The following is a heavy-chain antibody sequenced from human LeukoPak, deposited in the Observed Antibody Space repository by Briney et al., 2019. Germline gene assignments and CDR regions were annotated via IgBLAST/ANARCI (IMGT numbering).Heavy chain of an antibody. CDR2: IYHSGST. CDR1: GGSISSGGYS. Sequence: SQTLSLTCTVSGGSISSGGYSWSWIRQPPGKGLEWIGYIYHSGSTYYHPSLKSRVTISVDRSKSQFSLKLSSVTAADTAVYYCARSAGFWSGFIDYWGQGTLVTVSS. J-gene: IGHJ4*02. CDR3: ARSAGFWSGFIDY. D-gene: IGHD3-3*01. V-gene: IGHV4-30-2*01.